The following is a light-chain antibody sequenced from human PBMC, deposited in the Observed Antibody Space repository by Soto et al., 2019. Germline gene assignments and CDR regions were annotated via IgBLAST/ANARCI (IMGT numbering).Light chain of an antibody. CDR2: ANN. Sequence: QSVLTQPPSVSGAPGQTVTISCTGSSSNIGAGYDAHWYQQVPGTAPKLLIYANNNRPSGVPDRFSGSKSGTSASLAITGLQAEDEADYSCQSYDSSLSNSRVFGGGTKLTVL. V-gene: IGLV1-40*01. CDR1: SSNIGAGYD. J-gene: IGLJ2*01. CDR3: QSYDSSLSNSRV.